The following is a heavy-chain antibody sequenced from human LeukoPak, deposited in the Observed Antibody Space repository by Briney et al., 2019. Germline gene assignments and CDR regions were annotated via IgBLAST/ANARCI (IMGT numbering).Heavy chain of an antibody. CDR3: ARADFDWLFDY. J-gene: IGHJ4*02. CDR2: IKQDGSEK. CDR1: GFTFSSYW. Sequence: GGSLRLSCAASGFTFSSYWMSGVRQAPGKGLEWVANIKQDGSEKYYVDSVKGRFTISRDNAKNSLYLQMNSLRAEDKAVYYCARADFDWLFDYWGQGTLVTVSS. D-gene: IGHD3-9*01. V-gene: IGHV3-7*01.